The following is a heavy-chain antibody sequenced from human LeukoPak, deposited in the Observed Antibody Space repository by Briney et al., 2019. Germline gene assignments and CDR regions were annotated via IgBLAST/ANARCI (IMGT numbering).Heavy chain of an antibody. CDR2: IIPIFATA. CDR1: GGTFSSYA. CDR3: ARGPITTRSHFDY. Sequence: ASVKVSCKASGGTFSSYAISWVRQAPGQGLEWMGGIIPIFATANYAQKFQGRVTITADESTSTAYMELSSLRSEDTAVYYCARGPITTRSHFDYWGQGTLVTISS. D-gene: IGHD3-22*01. V-gene: IGHV1-69*13. J-gene: IGHJ4*02.